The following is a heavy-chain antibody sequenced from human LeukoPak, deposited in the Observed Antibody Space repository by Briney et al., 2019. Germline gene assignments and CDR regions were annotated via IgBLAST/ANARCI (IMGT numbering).Heavy chain of an antibody. V-gene: IGHV4-38-2*02. J-gene: IGHJ4*02. D-gene: IGHD2-15*01. Sequence: PSETLSLTCIVSGYSIISDYFWGWVRQPPGQGPEWIGSIFHSGSVYYNPSLKSRVTISIDPSKNRFSLKLTSVTAADTAIYYCARVVASTSIDSWGQGTLVTVSS. CDR3: ARVVASTSIDS. CDR2: IFHSGSV. CDR1: GYSIISDYF.